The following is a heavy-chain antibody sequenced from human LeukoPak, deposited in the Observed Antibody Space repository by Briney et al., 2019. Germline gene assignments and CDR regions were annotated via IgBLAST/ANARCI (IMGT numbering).Heavy chain of an antibody. V-gene: IGHV3-11*06. CDR3: ARVLPAAGHFDY. D-gene: IGHD6-13*01. CDR1: GFTFSDYY. Sequence: KPGGSLRLSCAASGFTFSDYYMTWIRQAPGKGLEWVSYISSSGSYTKYADSVKGRLTISRDNAKNLLYLQMNSLRAEDTAVYYCARVLPAAGHFDYWAQGTLVTVSS. J-gene: IGHJ4*02. CDR2: ISSSGSYT.